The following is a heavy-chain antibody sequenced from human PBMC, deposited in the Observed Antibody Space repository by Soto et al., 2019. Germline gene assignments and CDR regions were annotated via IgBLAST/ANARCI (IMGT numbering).Heavy chain of an antibody. CDR1: GGTFSSYA. J-gene: IGHJ4*02. D-gene: IGHD6-19*01. V-gene: IGHV1-69*13. Sequence: ASVKVSFKASGGTFSSYAISWVRQAPGQGLEWMGGIIPIFGTANYAQKFQGRVTITADESTSTAYMELSSLRSEDTAVYYCGREASAVAGIGEFDYWGQGTLVTVSS. CDR3: GREASAVAGIGEFDY. CDR2: IIPIFGTA.